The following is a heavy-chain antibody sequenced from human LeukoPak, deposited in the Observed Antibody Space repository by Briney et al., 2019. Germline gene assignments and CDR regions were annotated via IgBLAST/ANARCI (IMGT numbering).Heavy chain of an antibody. CDR2: INHSGST. CDR1: GGSFSGYY. CDR3: ARRSIAAAGHFDY. Sequence: SETLSLTCAVYGGSFSGYYWSWIRQPPGKGLEWIGEINHSGSTNYNPSLKSRVTISVDTSKNQFSLKLSSVTAADTAVYYCARRSIAAAGHFDYWGQGTLVTVSS. D-gene: IGHD6-13*01. V-gene: IGHV4-34*01. J-gene: IGHJ4*02.